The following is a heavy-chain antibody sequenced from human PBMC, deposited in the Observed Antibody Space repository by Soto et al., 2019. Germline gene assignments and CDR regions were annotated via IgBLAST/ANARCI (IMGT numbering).Heavy chain of an antibody. D-gene: IGHD6-13*01. V-gene: IGHV4-59*08. CDR3: ARQRDRTSSWYFDY. CDR1: GASIRSYY. CDR2: IYDSGST. Sequence: PSETLSLTCSVSGASIRSYYWIWFRQPPGKGLEWIGYIYDSGSTKYNPSLESRLTISVDTSKNQFSLILSSVTAADTAVYYCARQRDRTSSWYFDYWGQGTLVTVSS. J-gene: IGHJ4*02.